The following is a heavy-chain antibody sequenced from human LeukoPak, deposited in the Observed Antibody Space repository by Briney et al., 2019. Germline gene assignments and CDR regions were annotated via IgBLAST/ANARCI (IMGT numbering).Heavy chain of an antibody. CDR3: ANDWTLVGATWTFDY. CDR2: ISYDGSNK. D-gene: IGHD1-26*01. CDR1: GFTFSSYG. J-gene: IGHJ4*02. V-gene: IGHV3-30*18. Sequence: GGSLRLSCAASGFTFSSYGMHWVRQAPGKGLEWVAVISYDGSNKYYADSVKGRFTISRDNSKNTLYLQMNSLRAEDTAVYYCANDWTLVGATWTFDYWGQGTLVTVSS.